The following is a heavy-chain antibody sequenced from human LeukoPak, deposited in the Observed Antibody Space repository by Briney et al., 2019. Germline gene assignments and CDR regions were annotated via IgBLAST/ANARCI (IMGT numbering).Heavy chain of an antibody. D-gene: IGHD3-22*01. V-gene: IGHV1-46*01. CDR1: GYTFTGYY. CDR2: INPSGGST. J-gene: IGHJ4*02. CDR3: AYSGYYYYFDY. Sequence: GASVKVSCKASGYTFTGYYMHWVRQAPGQGLEWMGIINPSGGSTSYAQKFQGRVTMTRDTSTSTVYMELSSLRSEDTAVYYCAYSGYYYYFDYWGQGTLVTVSS.